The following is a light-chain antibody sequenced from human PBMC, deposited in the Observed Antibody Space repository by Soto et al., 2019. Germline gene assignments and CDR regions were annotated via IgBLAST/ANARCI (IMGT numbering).Light chain of an antibody. CDR2: LTREGFH. Sequence: QPVLTQSPSASASLGASVQLPCTLSSGLRNYAITWPQQQPQKGPRFVLILTREGFHPKGDGIPDRFSGSSSGPERYLTISSLQSEDEADYYCLTWGTGPWVFVVGTPLPVL. CDR1: SGLRNYA. CDR3: LTWGTGPWV. V-gene: IGLV4-69*01. J-gene: IGLJ3*02.